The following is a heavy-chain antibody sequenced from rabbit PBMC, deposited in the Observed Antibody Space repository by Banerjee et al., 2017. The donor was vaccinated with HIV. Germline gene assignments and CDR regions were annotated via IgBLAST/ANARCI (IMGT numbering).Heavy chain of an antibody. CDR2: INTSSGNT. CDR3: ARDLTGVIGWNFGL. V-gene: IGHV1S45*01. CDR1: GFTLSSYW. D-gene: IGHD1-1*01. Sequence: QEQLVESGGGLVQPGGSLKLSCTASGFTLSSYWMCWVRQAPGKGLEWIACINTSSGNTVYASWAKGRFTISKTSSTTVTLQMTSLTAADTATYFCARDLTGVIGWNFGLWGPGTLVTVS. J-gene: IGHJ4*01.